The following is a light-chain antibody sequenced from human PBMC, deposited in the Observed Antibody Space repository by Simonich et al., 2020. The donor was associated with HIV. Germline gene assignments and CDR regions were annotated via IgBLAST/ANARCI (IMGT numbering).Light chain of an antibody. V-gene: IGLV3-1*01. CDR1: RLGDKY. Sequence: SYELTQSPSLSVSPGQTASITCSGERLGDKYVSWYQQKPGQSPVLVIYQNTKRPAGIPERLSGSNSGNTASLTIGGTQAMDEADYYCQAWDNNNVIFGGGTKLTVL. CDR2: QNT. J-gene: IGLJ2*01. CDR3: QAWDNNNVI.